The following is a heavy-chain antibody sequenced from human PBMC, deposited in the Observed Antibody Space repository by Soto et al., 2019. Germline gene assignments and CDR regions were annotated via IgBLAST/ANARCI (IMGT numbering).Heavy chain of an antibody. V-gene: IGHV3-23*01. J-gene: IGHJ5*02. Sequence: EVPLLESGGGLVQPGGSLRLSCAASGFTFSSYAMSWVRQAPGKGLEWVSAISGSGGSTYYADSVKGRFTISRDNSKNTLYLQMNSLRAEDTAVYYCAKDTASREYSSSSLAWGQGTLVTVSS. CDR1: GFTFSSYA. CDR3: AKDTASREYSSSSLA. CDR2: ISGSGGST. D-gene: IGHD6-6*01.